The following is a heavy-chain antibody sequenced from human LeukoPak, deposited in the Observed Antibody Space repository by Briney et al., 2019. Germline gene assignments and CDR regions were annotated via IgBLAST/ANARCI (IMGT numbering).Heavy chain of an antibody. D-gene: IGHD4-23*01. CDR2: IYYSGIT. V-gene: IGHV4-39*07. CDR1: GGSVSINSYY. Sequence: SETLSLTCTVSGGSVSINSYYWGWIRQPPGKGLEWIGNIYYSGITYYNPYLKSRVTISVDTSKNQFSLKLSSVTAADTAMYYCGRVTGGNSLDYWGQGTLVTVSS. J-gene: IGHJ4*02. CDR3: GRVTGGNSLDY.